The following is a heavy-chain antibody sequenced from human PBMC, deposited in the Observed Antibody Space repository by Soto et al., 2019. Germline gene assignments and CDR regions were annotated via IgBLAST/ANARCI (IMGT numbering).Heavy chain of an antibody. CDR1: GGSITSGAYY. CDR3: ARYYFDSRGYSNWFDP. V-gene: IGHV4-31*11. CDR2: IHYSGRT. D-gene: IGHD3-22*01. J-gene: IGHJ5*02. Sequence: PSETLSLTCAVSGGSITSGAYYWTWIRQHPGKGREWIAYIHYSGRTDYKPSRKRRVTTSLHTSNNQFSPQLRSVTAAHTPVYSRARYYFDSRGYSNWFDPWGQGTPVTVSS.